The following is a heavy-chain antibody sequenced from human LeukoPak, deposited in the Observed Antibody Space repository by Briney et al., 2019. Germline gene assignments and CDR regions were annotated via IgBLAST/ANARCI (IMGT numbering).Heavy chain of an antibody. CDR1: GYTFVNYG. J-gene: IGHJ3*01. V-gene: IGHV1-18*01. CDR3: ARGSDAFDF. Sequence: ASVKVSCKASGYTFVNYGISWVRQAPGQGREWMGLISAYSGNTNYAQKLQGRVTMTTDSSTSTAYMELRSLRSDDSAVYYCARGSDAFDFWGQGTMVTVSS. CDR2: ISAYSGNT.